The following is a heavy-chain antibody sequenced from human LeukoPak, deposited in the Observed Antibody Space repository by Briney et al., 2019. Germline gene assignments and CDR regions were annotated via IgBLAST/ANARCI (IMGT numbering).Heavy chain of an antibody. Sequence: SETLSLTCAVSDYSISSGYYWAWIRQPPGKGLEWIGNIYYTPSLKSRATISVDTSKNQFSLRLTSVTAADTAVYFCARGQGLVHLSVDAIDFWGPWTMVTVSS. CDR3: ARGQGLVHLSVDAIDF. D-gene: IGHD6-19*01. CDR1: DYSISSGYY. CDR2: IY. J-gene: IGHJ3*01. V-gene: IGHV4-28*03.